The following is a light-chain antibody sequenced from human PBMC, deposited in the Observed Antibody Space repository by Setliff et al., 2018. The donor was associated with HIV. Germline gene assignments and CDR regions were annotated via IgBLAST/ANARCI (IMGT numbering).Light chain of an antibody. CDR2: EVT. J-gene: IGLJ1*01. CDR1: SSDVGRYNY. CDR3: CSYASSQTYV. Sequence: QSVLTQPASVSGSPGQSITISCTGTSSDVGRYNYVSWYQQHPGKAPKLIIYEVTKRPSGISDRFSDSKSGNTASLSISGLQTEDEADYYCCSYASSQTYVFGIGTKVTVL. V-gene: IGLV2-23*02.